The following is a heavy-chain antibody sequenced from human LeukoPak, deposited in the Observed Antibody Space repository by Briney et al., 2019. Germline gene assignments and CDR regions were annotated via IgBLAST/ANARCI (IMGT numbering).Heavy chain of an antibody. Sequence: PGGSLRLSCAASGFTFDDYAMHWVRQAPGKGLEWVSGISWNSGSIGYADSVKGRFTISRDNAKNSLYLQMNSLRAEDTALYYCAKDRGRYYYAMDVWGQGTTVTVSS. CDR1: GFTFDDYA. J-gene: IGHJ6*02. CDR3: AKDRGRYYYAMDV. V-gene: IGHV3-9*01. CDR2: ISWNSGSI.